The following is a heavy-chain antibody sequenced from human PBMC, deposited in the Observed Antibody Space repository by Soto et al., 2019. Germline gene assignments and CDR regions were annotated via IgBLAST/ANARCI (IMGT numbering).Heavy chain of an antibody. J-gene: IGHJ3*01. CDR2: ITSNGGST. CDR3: VKALSARYNAAKALDV. V-gene: IGHV3-64D*06. D-gene: IGHD2-2*02. CDR1: GFTFSSYA. Sequence: GGSLRLSCSASGFTFSSYAMHWVRQAPGKGLEYVSAITSNGGSTYYPDSMNGRFTIFRDNSENTLYLQMSSLRAEDTAFYYCVKALSARYNAAKALDVWGKGTMVTFPS.